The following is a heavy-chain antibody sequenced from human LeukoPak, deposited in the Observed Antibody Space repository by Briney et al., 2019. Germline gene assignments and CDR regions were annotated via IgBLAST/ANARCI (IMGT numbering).Heavy chain of an antibody. J-gene: IGHJ4*02. CDR2: ISYDGSNK. CDR3: SRDGLSAHQFDY. Sequence: GGSLRLSCAASGFTFSSYGMHWVRQAPGKGLEWVAVISYDGSNKYYADSVKGRFIISRDNSKNTLYLQMNSLRAEDTAVYYCSRDGLSAHQFDYWGQGTLVTVSS. D-gene: IGHD2-15*01. V-gene: IGHV3-30*03. CDR1: GFTFSSYG.